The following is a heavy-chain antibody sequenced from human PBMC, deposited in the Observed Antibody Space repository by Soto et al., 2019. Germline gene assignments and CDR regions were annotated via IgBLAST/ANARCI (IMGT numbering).Heavy chain of an antibody. J-gene: IGHJ4*02. V-gene: IGHV3-48*01. CDR2: ISSISSTI. CDR3: ARFPPFGVVPGFDY. D-gene: IGHD3-3*01. Sequence: EVQLVESGGGLVQPGGSLRLSCAASGFTFSSYSMNWVRQAPGKGLEWVSYISSISSTIYYADSVKGRFTISRDNAKNSLYLQMNSLRAEDTAVSYCARFPPFGVVPGFDYWGQGTLVTVSS. CDR1: GFTFSSYS.